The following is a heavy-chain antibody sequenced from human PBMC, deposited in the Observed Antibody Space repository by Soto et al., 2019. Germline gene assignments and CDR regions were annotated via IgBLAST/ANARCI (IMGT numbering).Heavy chain of an antibody. J-gene: IGHJ6*04. V-gene: IGHV3-33*08. D-gene: IGHD2-15*01. CDR3: ARLSRNCRGGASHA. CDR2: ISYDGSNT. CDR1: GVSFNSYD. Sequence: PGGSVRLSCAASGVSFNSYDMHWVRQAPGKGPEWVAIISYDGSNTYYSDSVRGRFTISRHNSKDTLYLQMHSLRSEGTAIYYCARLSRNCRGGASHAWGKATKVTLST.